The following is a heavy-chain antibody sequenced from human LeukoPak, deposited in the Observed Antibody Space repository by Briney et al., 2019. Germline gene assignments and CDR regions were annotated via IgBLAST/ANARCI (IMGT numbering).Heavy chain of an antibody. Sequence: QPGGSLRLSCAASGFTFSSYSMNWVRQAPGKGLEWVSYISSSSSTIYYADSVKGRFTISRDNAKNSLYLQMNSLRAEDTAVYYCARGIRVAAAGTVVDYWGQGTLVTVSS. D-gene: IGHD6-13*01. J-gene: IGHJ4*02. CDR3: ARGIRVAAAGTVVDY. CDR2: ISSSSSTI. V-gene: IGHV3-48*01. CDR1: GFTFSSYS.